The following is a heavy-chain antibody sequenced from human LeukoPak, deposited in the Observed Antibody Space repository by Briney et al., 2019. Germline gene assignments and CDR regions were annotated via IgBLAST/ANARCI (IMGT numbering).Heavy chain of an antibody. Sequence: PSETLSLTCTVSGGSISSYHWIWIRQPPGKGLEWIGYIHYSGSTNYDPSLKSRVTTSVDTSKKQFSLKLRSVTAADTAVYYCARSVSWGLLVRDDAFDIWGQGTMVTVSS. CDR1: GGSISSYH. CDR2: IHYSGST. D-gene: IGHD2-21*01. J-gene: IGHJ3*02. V-gene: IGHV4-59*08. CDR3: ARSVSWGLLVRDDAFDI.